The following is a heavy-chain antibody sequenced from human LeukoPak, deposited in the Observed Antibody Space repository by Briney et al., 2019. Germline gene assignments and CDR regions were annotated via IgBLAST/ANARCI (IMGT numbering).Heavy chain of an antibody. CDR1: GFTFSDHY. D-gene: IGHD6-13*01. J-gene: IGHJ6*03. CDR3: ARTFAPMGYYYYYYMDV. CDR2: TRNKANSYTT. Sequence: GGSLRLSCSASGFTFSDHYIDWVRQAPGKGLEWVGRTRNKANSYTTEYAASVKGRFTISRDDSKNSLYLQMNSLKTEDTAVYYCARTFAPMGYYYYYYMDVWGKGTTVTVSS. V-gene: IGHV3-72*01.